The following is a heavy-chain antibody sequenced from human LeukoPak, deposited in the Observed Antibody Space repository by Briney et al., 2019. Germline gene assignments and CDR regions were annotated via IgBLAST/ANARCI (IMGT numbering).Heavy chain of an antibody. D-gene: IGHD1-26*01. Sequence: PGGSLRLSCVASGFTFSRFAMSWVRQAAGSGLEWVSAIRADGGNTYYADSVKGRFTVSRDNSKNTLFLQMNSLRADDTAAYYCAKSPQWGPRYFEVWGRGTLVAVSS. J-gene: IGHJ2*01. CDR1: GFTFSRFA. CDR2: IRADGGNT. V-gene: IGHV3-23*01. CDR3: AKSPQWGPRYFEV.